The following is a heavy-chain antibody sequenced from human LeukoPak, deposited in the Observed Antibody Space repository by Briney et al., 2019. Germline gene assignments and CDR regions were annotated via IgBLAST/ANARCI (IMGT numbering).Heavy chain of an antibody. V-gene: IGHV1-2*02. CDR2: INPNSGGT. J-gene: IGHJ5*02. D-gene: IGHD6-6*01. CDR1: GYTFTGYY. CDR3: ARNGEGGKFYSSSKTSYHWFDP. Sequence: ASVKVSCKASGYTFTGYYMHWVRQAPGQGPEWMGWINPNSGGTNYAQKFQGRVTMTRDTSISTAYMELSRLRSDDTAVYYCARNGEGGKFYSSSKTSYHWFDPWGQGTLVTVSS.